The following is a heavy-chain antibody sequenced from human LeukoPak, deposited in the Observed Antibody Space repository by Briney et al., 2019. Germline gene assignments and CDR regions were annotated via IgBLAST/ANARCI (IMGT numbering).Heavy chain of an antibody. Sequence: ASVKVSCKASGGTFSSYTINWVRQATGQGLEWMGWMNPNSGSTAYAQRFQGRVTVTRNTSISTAYMELSSLRSEDTAVYYCARGFDYVGGVYRPLDYWGQGTLVTVSS. CDR1: GGTFSSYT. V-gene: IGHV1-8*01. J-gene: IGHJ4*02. D-gene: IGHD3-16*02. CDR3: ARGFDYVGGVYRPLDY. CDR2: MNPNSGST.